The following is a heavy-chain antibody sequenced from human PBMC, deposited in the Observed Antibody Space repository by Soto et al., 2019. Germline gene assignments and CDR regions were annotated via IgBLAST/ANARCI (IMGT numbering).Heavy chain of an antibody. D-gene: IGHD1-1*01. Sequence: QVQLVQSGAEVKKPGASVKVSCKASGYTFTSYGISWVRQAPGQGLEWMGWINTYNGNTNYAQKLQGRVTMTTDTSTSTAYMELRSLRSDDTAVYYCARDDWGLEPGETNWFDPWGQGTLVTVSS. CDR2: INTYNGNT. J-gene: IGHJ5*02. V-gene: IGHV1-18*01. CDR1: GYTFTSYG. CDR3: ARDDWGLEPGETNWFDP.